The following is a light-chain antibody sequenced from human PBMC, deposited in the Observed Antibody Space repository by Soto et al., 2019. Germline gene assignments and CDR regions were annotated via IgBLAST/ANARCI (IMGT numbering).Light chain of an antibody. J-gene: IGKJ1*01. V-gene: IGKV3D-20*02. CDR2: GAS. CDR1: QSVSSSY. Sequence: EIVLTQSPGTLSLSPGERATLSCRASQSVSSSYLAWYQQKPGQAPRLLIYGASNRATGIPDRFSGSGSGTDFTLTISSLEPEDFAVYYCQQRSDWPWTFGQGTKVDIK. CDR3: QQRSDWPWT.